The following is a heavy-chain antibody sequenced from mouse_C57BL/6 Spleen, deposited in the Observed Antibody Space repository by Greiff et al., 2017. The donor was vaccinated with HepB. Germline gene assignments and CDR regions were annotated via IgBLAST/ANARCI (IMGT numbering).Heavy chain of an antibody. CDR1: GFSLTSYG. J-gene: IGHJ3*01. CDR3: ASYDYDGPFFAY. V-gene: IGHV2-2*01. D-gene: IGHD2-4*01. Sequence: VQLKQSGPGLVQPSQSLSITCTVSGFSLTSYGVHWVRQSPGKGLEWLGVIWSGGSTDYNAAFISRLSISKDNSKSQVFFKMNSLQADDTAIYYCASYDYDGPFFAYWGQGTLVTVSA. CDR2: IWSGGST.